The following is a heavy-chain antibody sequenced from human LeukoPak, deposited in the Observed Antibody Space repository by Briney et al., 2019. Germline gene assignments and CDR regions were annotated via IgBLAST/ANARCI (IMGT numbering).Heavy chain of an antibody. D-gene: IGHD5-18*01. Sequence: SETLSLTCAVYGGSFSGYYWSWIRKPPGKGLEWIGEINHSGSTNYNPSLKSRVPISVDTSKNQFSLKLSSVTAADTAVYYCARGRRRGYSYNYGMDVWGQGTTVTVSS. CDR1: GGSFSGYY. CDR2: INHSGST. CDR3: ARGRRRGYSYNYGMDV. J-gene: IGHJ6*02. V-gene: IGHV4-34*01.